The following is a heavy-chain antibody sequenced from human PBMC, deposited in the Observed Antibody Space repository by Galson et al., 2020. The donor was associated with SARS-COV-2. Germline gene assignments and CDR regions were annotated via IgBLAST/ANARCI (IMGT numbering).Heavy chain of an antibody. V-gene: IGHV3-72*01. D-gene: IGHD2-2*01. Sequence: TGGSLRLSCAASGFTFSDHYMDWVRQAPGKGLEWVGRSKNRRNSYTIEYAASVKGRFTISRDDSKNSLYLQMNSLRAEDTAVYYCAKARVPAAVKWCDPWGQGTLVTVSS. CDR1: GFTFSDHY. J-gene: IGHJ5*02. CDR3: AKARVPAAVKWCDP. CDR2: SKNRRNSYTI.